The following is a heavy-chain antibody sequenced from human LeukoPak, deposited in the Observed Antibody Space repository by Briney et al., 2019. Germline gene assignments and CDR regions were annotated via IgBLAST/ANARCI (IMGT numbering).Heavy chain of an antibody. CDR1: GFTFSSYA. D-gene: IGHD3-10*01. CDR2: ISGSGGST. Sequence: GGSLRLSCAASGFTFSSYAMSWVRQAPGKGLEWVSAISGSGGSTYYADCVKGRFTISRDNSKNTLYLQMKSLRVEDVAVYYCVKHMVRGVNFDYWGQGTLVTVSS. V-gene: IGHV3-23*01. J-gene: IGHJ4*02. CDR3: VKHMVRGVNFDY.